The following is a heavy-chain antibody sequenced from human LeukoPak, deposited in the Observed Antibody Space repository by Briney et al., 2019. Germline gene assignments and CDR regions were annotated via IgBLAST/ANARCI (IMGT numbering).Heavy chain of an antibody. Sequence: SSHWIGWIRQPPGKGLEWIGSIYYSGSTYYSPSLKSRVTISVDTSKNQFSLKLSSVTAADTAVYYCARSYSSSWYSFDYWGQGTLVTVSS. CDR2: IYYSGST. V-gene: IGHV4-39*01. D-gene: IGHD6-13*01. CDR1: SSHW. CDR3: ARSYSSSWYSFDY. J-gene: IGHJ4*02.